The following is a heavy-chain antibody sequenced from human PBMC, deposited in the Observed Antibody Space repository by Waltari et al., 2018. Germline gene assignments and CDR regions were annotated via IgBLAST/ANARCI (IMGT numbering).Heavy chain of an antibody. D-gene: IGHD1-1*01. CDR3: TRHTTALAGTFSEFDY. J-gene: IGHJ4*02. V-gene: IGHV4-39*01. Sequence: QLQLQESGPGLVKPSETLSLTCTVSGASITIINYYCGWIRQSPGKGLEWLGSLYFSGNTYYNPSLGSRLTMSVDTSKNQFYLRLNSVTAADRGVYYCTRHTTALAGTFSEFDYWGQGTLVAVSS. CDR2: LYFSGNT. CDR1: GASITIINYY.